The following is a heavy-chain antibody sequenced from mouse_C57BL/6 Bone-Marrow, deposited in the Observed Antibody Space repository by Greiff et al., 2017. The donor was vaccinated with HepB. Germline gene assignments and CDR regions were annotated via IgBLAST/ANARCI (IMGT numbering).Heavy chain of an antibody. CDR1: GFTFSSYG. CDR2: ISSGGSYT. CDR3: AVLPY. Sequence: EVKVVESGGDLVKPGGSLKLSCAASGFTFSSYGMSWVRQTPDKRLEWVATISSGGSYTYYPDSVKGRFTISRDNAKNTLYLQMSSLKSEDTAMYCCAVLPYWGQGTTLTVSS. J-gene: IGHJ2*01. V-gene: IGHV5-6*01.